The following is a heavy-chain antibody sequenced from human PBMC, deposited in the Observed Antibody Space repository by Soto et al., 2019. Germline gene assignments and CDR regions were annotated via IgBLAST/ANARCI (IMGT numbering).Heavy chain of an antibody. Sequence: QITLKESGPPLVKPTQSLTLTCTVSGFSLSGDGVGVGWIRQPPGKALEWLALIYWDDDQRYSPSQKTRLTITTDASTNKVVLTMTNMDPVDTATYYCATGVGGTRWPNDAFDIWGQGTMVTVSS. V-gene: IGHV2-5*02. CDR1: GFSLSGDGVG. CDR3: ATGVGGTRWPNDAFDI. D-gene: IGHD3-10*01. J-gene: IGHJ3*02. CDR2: IYWDDDQ.